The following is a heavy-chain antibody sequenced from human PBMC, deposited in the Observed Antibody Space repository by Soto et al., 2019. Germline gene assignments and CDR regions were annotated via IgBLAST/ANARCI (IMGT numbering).Heavy chain of an antibody. J-gene: IGHJ5*02. CDR1: GFSFRSYG. D-gene: IGHD1-26*01. CDR3: AKDLFSGGSYPNWFDP. Sequence: QVNLVESGGGVVQPGKSLRLSCEASGFSFRSYGLHWVRQAPGKGLEWVGLISYDGSNKFYADSVRGRFTISRDNSNNQLYLQMTSLRVEDTAVYYCAKDLFSGGSYPNWFDPWGHGTLVTVSS. CDR2: ISYDGSNK. V-gene: IGHV3-30*18.